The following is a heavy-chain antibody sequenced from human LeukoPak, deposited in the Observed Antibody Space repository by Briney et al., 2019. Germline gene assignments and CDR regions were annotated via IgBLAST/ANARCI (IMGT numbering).Heavy chain of an antibody. Sequence: ASVRVSCKASGYTFNHNYLHWVRQAPGQGLEWMGWINPNNPATHSSHKFQGRVTMTSDSSISTVYLEVNRLKPDDTAVYFCARVRDYSNSPFNWFDAWGQGTLVIVSS. CDR3: ARVRDYSNSPFNWFDA. J-gene: IGHJ5*02. D-gene: IGHD6-6*01. V-gene: IGHV1-2*07. CDR2: INPNNPAT. CDR1: GYTFNHNY.